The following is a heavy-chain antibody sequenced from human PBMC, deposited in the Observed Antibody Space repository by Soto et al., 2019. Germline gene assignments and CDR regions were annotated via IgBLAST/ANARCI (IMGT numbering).Heavy chain of an antibody. CDR1: GFTFSTYS. V-gene: IGHV3-48*04. D-gene: IGHD3-3*01. CDR3: ARALRFLEWLSPGRYYGMDV. Sequence: GGSLRLSCAASGFTFSTYSMNWVRQSPGKGLEWVSYISSSGSTIYYADSVKGRFTISRDNAKNSLYLQMNSLRAEDTAVYYCARALRFLEWLSPGRYYGMDVWGQGTTVTVSS. CDR2: ISSSGSTI. J-gene: IGHJ6*02.